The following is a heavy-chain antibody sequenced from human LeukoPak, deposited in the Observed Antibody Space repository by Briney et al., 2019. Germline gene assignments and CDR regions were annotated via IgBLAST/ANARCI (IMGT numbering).Heavy chain of an antibody. D-gene: IGHD2-15*01. CDR3: ARFGDCSDGLCFYYLDP. CDR1: GGSFNNSY. J-gene: IGHJ5*02. V-gene: IGHV4-34*01. Sequence: PSETQSLTCAAYGGSFNNSYWTWIRQSPGKGLEWIGEINHNGTTRYNKPLKSRVTISIDTSKNQFSLKLYAVTAADTAVYYCARFGDCSDGLCFYYLDPWGQGTLVTVSS. CDR2: INHNGTT.